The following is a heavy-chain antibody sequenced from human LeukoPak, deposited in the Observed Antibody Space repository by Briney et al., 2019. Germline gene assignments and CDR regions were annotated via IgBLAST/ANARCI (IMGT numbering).Heavy chain of an antibody. CDR3: AENPPGDAFDI. J-gene: IGHJ3*02. CDR2: IYYSGST. Sequence: SQTLSLTCTVSGDSVSSGRYYCSWIRQPPGKGLEWIGYIYYSGSTNYNSSLKRRVTISVDTSKNQFSLKLSSVTAADTAVYYCAENPPGDAFDIWGQGTMVTVSS. V-gene: IGHV4-61*01. CDR1: GDSVSSGRYY.